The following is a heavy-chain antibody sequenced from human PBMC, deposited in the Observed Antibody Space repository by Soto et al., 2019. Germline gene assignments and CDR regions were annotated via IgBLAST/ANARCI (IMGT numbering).Heavy chain of an antibody. V-gene: IGHV4-39*01. CDR2: IYHTGNA. CDR3: ARDFFDSSDYTTNWFDP. D-gene: IGHD3-22*01. J-gene: IGHJ5*02. Sequence: SETLSLTCSVSGDSISNSRFYWAWIRQPPGEGLEWIGSIYHTGNAYYNPSLQSRVTISVDTSKNQFSLKLTSVTAADAALYYCARDFFDSSDYTTNWFDPWGQGTLVTVSS. CDR1: GDSISNSRFY.